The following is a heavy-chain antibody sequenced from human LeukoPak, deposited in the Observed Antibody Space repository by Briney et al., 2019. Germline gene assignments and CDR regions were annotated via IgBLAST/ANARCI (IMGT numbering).Heavy chain of an antibody. J-gene: IGHJ4*02. D-gene: IGHD6-6*01. CDR1: GGSISSYY. V-gene: IGHV4-59*01. CDR3: ASTIAARRGNFDY. CDR2: IYYSGST. Sequence: KPSETLSLTCTVSGGSISSYYWSWIRQPPGKGLEWIGYIYYSGSTNYNPSLKSRVTISVDTSKNQFSLKLSSVTAADTAVYYCASTIAARRGNFDYWGQGTLVTASS.